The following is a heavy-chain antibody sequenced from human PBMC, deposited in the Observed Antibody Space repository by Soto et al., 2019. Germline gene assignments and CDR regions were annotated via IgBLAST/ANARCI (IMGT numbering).Heavy chain of an antibody. J-gene: IGHJ4*02. CDR3: AKDQTYNIVVVPAAIPD. Sequence: QVQLVESGGGVVQPGRSLRLSCAASGFTFSSYGMHWVRQAPGKGLEWVAVISYDGSNKYYADSVKGRFTISRDNSKNTRYLQMNSLRAEDTAVYYCAKDQTYNIVVVPAAIPDWGQGTLVTVSS. CDR2: ISYDGSNK. V-gene: IGHV3-30*18. D-gene: IGHD2-2*02. CDR1: GFTFSSYG.